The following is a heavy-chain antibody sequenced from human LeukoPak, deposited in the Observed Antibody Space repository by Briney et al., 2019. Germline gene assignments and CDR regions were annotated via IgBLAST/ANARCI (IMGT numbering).Heavy chain of an antibody. D-gene: IGHD3-3*01. CDR2: LYTSGST. J-gene: IGHJ5*02. Sequence: SETLSLTCTVSGGSISSYYWSWIRQPAGKGLEWIGRLYTSGSTNYNPSLKSRVTMSVDTSKKQFSLKLSSVTAADTAVYYCARQESVTTFGVITKRRQFDPWGQGTLVTVSS. CDR3: ARQESVTTFGVITKRRQFDP. V-gene: IGHV4-4*07. CDR1: GGSISSYY.